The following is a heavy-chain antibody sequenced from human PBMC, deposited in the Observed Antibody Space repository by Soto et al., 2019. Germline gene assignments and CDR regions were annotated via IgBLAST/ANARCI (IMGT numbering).Heavy chain of an antibody. CDR3: ARIKRITIFGVVIDKPRPDYYYGMDV. V-gene: IGHV4-30-4*01. J-gene: IGHJ6*02. D-gene: IGHD3-3*01. Sequence: LSGTCAVPGGCRSSGDYYWSWIRQPPGNGLECIGYIYYSGSTYYNPSLKSRVTISVDTSKNQFSLKLSSVTAADTAVYYCARIKRITIFGVVIDKPRPDYYYGMDVPGQATPLTLSS. CDR1: GGCRSSGDYY. CDR2: IYYSGST.